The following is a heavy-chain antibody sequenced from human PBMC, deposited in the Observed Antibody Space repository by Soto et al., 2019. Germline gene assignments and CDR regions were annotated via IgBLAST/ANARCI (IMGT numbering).Heavy chain of an antibody. CDR2: IIPIFGTA. CDR1: GGTFSSYA. J-gene: IGHJ4*02. V-gene: IGHV1-69*06. Sequence: QVQLVQSGAEVKKPGSSVKVSCKASGGTFSSYAISWVRQAPGQGLEWMGGIIPIFGTANYAQKFQGRVTITADKSTCTAYMELSSLRSEDTAVYYCASLLSATTRTLHFDYWGQGTLVTVSS. CDR3: ASLLSATTRTLHFDY. D-gene: IGHD2-15*01.